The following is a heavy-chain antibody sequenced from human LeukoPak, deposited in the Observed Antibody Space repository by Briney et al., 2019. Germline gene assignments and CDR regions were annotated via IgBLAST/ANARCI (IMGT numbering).Heavy chain of an antibody. CDR2: IFSSGTT. CDR3: ASHGGSGSYPPVRDDP. J-gene: IGHJ5*02. V-gene: IGHV4-39*01. Sequence: SETLSLTCTVTGGSMSSSSYYWAWIRQTPGKGLEWIGSIFSSGTTYYNPSLRSRVTISVDTSKNQFSLKLNSVTATDTAVFYCASHGGSGSYPPVRDDPWGQGTLVTVSS. D-gene: IGHD3-10*01. CDR1: GGSMSSSSYY.